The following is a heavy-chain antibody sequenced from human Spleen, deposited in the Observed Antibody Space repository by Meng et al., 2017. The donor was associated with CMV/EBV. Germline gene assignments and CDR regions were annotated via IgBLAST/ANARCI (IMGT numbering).Heavy chain of an antibody. CDR3: AKDMSDFWSGPFDY. D-gene: IGHD3-3*01. Sequence: LSLTCAASGITFDDYAMHWVRQAPGKGLEWVSGISWNSGSIGYADSVKGRFTISRDNAKNSLYLQMNSLRAEDTALYYCAKDMSDFWSGPFDYWGQGTLVTVSS. CDR1: GITFDDYA. V-gene: IGHV3-9*01. CDR2: ISWNSGSI. J-gene: IGHJ4*02.